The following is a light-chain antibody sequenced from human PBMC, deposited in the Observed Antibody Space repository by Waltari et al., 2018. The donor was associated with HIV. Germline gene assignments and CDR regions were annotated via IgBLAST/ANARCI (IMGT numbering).Light chain of an antibody. CDR1: SSNIGSHI. V-gene: IGLV1-44*01. CDR3: AAWDDSLNGWV. Sequence: SVLTQPPSASGTPGQRSTLSCSGSSSNIGSHIVNWYQQLQRPSPKLLIYSNNQRPSGVPDRFSGSKSGTSASLAISGLQSEDEADYYCAAWDDSLNGWVFGGGTKLTVL. J-gene: IGLJ3*02. CDR2: SNN.